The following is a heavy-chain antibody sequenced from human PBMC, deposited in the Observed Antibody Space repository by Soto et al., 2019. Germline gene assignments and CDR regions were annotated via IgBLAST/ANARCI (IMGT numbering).Heavy chain of an antibody. CDR1: GGSVSSSNYS. Sequence: QLQLQESGSGLVKPSQTLSLTCTVSGGSVSSSNYSWSWIRQPPGKGLEWIGYNYHSGSTYYNPSLKSRVTISIDRSKNQFSLKLSSVTAADTAVYYCARGQRREDWFDPWGQGTLVTVSS. V-gene: IGHV4-30-2*01. J-gene: IGHJ5*02. D-gene: IGHD1-26*01. CDR2: NYHSGST. CDR3: ARGQRREDWFDP.